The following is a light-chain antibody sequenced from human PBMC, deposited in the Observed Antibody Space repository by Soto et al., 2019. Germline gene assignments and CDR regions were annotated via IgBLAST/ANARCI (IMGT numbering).Light chain of an antibody. Sequence: QAVLTQPPSASGTPGQRVTISCSGSSSNIGSNYVYWYQQLPGTAPKLLIYSNNQRPSGVPDRFSGSKSGTSASLAISGLQSEDEADYYCAAWDDSLKGGVFGGGTKLTVL. CDR1: SSNIGSNY. CDR2: SNN. J-gene: IGLJ3*02. CDR3: AAWDDSLKGGV. V-gene: IGLV1-44*01.